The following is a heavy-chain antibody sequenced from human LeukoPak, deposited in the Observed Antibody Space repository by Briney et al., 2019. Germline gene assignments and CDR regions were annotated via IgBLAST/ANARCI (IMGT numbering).Heavy chain of an antibody. D-gene: IGHD3-3*01. V-gene: IGHV3-7*01. CDR1: GFTFSSYW. CDR3: ARRYYDFWSGYSYYFEY. CDR2: IKQDGSEK. Sequence: GGSLRLSCAASGFTFSSYWMSWVRQAPGKGLEWVANIKQDGSEKYYVDSVKGRFTTSRDNAKNSLYLQMNSLRAEDTAVYYCARRYYDFWSGYSYYFEYWGQGTLVTVSS. J-gene: IGHJ4*02.